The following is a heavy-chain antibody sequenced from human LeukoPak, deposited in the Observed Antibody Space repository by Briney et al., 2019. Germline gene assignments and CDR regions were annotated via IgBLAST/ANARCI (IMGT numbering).Heavy chain of an antibody. J-gene: IGHJ4*02. D-gene: IGHD5-24*01. CDR3: AKQMAVDYFDY. CDR2: INDRGIAT. V-gene: IGHV3-23*01. CDR1: GFTFSSYS. Sequence: GGSLRLSCAASGFTFSSYSMNWVRQAPGKGLEWVSTINDRGIATYYADSVKGRFTISRDNSKNTLSLQVSSLRAEDTAVYYCAKQMAVDYFDYWGQGTLVTVSS.